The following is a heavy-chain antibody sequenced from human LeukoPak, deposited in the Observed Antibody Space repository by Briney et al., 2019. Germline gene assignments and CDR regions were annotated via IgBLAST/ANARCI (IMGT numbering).Heavy chain of an antibody. CDR1: GGSISSYY. D-gene: IGHD6-19*01. J-gene: IGHJ4*02. Sequence: SETLSLTCTVSGGSISSYYWSWIRQPPGKGLEWIGSIYYSGSTYYNPSLKSRVTISVDTSKNQFSLNLSSVTAADAAVYHCARHLYGSGLHRIDYWGQGSLVTVSS. CDR3: ARHLYGSGLHRIDY. V-gene: IGHV4-59*05. CDR2: IYYSGST.